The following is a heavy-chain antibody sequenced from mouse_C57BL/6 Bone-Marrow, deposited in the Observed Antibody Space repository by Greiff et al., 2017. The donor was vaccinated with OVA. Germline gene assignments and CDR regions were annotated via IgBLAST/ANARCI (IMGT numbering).Heavy chain of an antibody. CDR3: ARDDYDWFDY. CDR2: IYPGDGDT. V-gene: IGHV1-82*01. Sequence: QVQLKQSGPELVKPGASVKISCKASGYAFSSSWMNWVKQRPGKGLEWIGRIYPGDGDTNYNGKFKGKATLTADKSSSTAYMQLSSLTSEDSAVYFCARDDYDWFDYWGQGTTLTVSS. D-gene: IGHD2-4*01. J-gene: IGHJ2*01. CDR1: GYAFSSSW.